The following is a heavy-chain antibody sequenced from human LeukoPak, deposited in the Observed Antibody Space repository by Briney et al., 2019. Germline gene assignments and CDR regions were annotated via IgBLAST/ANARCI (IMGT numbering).Heavy chain of an antibody. D-gene: IGHD3-10*01. CDR1: GFTFSNAW. CDR2: IKRKGEGGTT. V-gene: IGHV3-15*01. J-gene: IGHJ5*02. Sequence: GGSLTLSCAASGFTFSNAWMSWVRQVPGKGLEWIGRIKRKGEGGTTDYAAPVKGRFAISRDDSKSTVYLQMNSLKSEDSGMYFCTTLSASGSYSSTDWFGPWGQGTLVTVSS. CDR3: TTLSASGSYSSTDWFGP.